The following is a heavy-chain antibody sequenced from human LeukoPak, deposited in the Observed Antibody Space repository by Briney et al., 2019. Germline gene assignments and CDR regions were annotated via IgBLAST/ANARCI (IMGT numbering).Heavy chain of an antibody. V-gene: IGHV3-21*01. D-gene: IGHD6-6*01. J-gene: IGHJ4*02. CDR3: ARGGAYSSSDFDY. Sequence: PGGSLRLSCAASGFTFSSYSMNWVRQAPGKGLEWVSSISSSSSYIYYADSVKGRFTISRDNAKNSLYLQMNSLRAEDSAVYYCARGGAYSSSDFDYWGQGTLVTVSS. CDR2: ISSSSSYI. CDR1: GFTFSSYS.